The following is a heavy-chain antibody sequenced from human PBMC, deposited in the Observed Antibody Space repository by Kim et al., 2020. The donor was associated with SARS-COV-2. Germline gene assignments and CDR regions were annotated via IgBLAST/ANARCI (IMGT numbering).Heavy chain of an antibody. CDR3: ARPVCLSYYYDSSGSPGSGMDV. V-gene: IGHV4-39*01. CDR1: GGSISSSSYY. D-gene: IGHD3-22*01. CDR2: IYYSGST. Sequence: SETLSLTCTVSGGSISSSSYYWGWIRQPPGKGLEWIGSIYYSGSTYYNPSLKSRVTISVDTSKNQFSLKLSSVTAADTAVYYCARPVCLSYYYDSSGSPGSGMDVWGQGTTVSVSS. J-gene: IGHJ6*02.